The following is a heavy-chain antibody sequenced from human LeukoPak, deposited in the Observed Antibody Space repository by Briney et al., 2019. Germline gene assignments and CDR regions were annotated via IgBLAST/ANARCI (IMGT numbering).Heavy chain of an antibody. CDR2: INEDGSTT. CDR3: VRDLGGRSGH. V-gene: IGHV3-74*01. D-gene: IGHD1-26*01. Sequence: GGSLRLSCAASGFTLSSNWMHWVRQAPGKGLVWVSRINEDGSTTNYADSVKGRFTISRDNAKNTLYLQMNSLRAEDTAVYYCVRDLGGRSGHWGQRTLVTVSS. J-gene: IGHJ4*02. CDR1: GFTLSSNW.